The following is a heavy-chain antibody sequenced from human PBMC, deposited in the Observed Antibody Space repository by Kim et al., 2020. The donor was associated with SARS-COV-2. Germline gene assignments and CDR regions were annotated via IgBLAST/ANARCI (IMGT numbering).Heavy chain of an antibody. V-gene: IGHV2-70*01. Sequence: SGPTLVNPTQTLTLTCTFSGFSLSTSGMCVSWIRQPPGKALEWLALVDWDDDKYYSTSLKTRLTISKDTSKNQVVLTMTNMDPVDTATYYCARMWVVVVPAAIYHYYYGMDVWGQGTTVTVSS. CDR1: GFSLSTSGMC. CDR3: ARMWVVVVPAAIYHYYYGMDV. D-gene: IGHD2-2*01. CDR2: VDWDDDK. J-gene: IGHJ6*02.